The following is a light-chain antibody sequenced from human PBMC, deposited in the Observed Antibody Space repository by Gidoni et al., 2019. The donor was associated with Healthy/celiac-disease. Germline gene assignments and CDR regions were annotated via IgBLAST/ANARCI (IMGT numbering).Light chain of an antibody. Sequence: QSVLTQPPSASGTPGQRVTISCSGSSSTIGSKTVNWSQQLPGTAPKLLIYSNNQRPSGVPDRFSGSKSGTAASLAISGRQSEDEADDYCAAWDDSLNGLFGGGTKLTVL. CDR3: AAWDDSLNGL. CDR2: SNN. V-gene: IGLV1-44*01. J-gene: IGLJ3*02. CDR1: SSTIGSKT.